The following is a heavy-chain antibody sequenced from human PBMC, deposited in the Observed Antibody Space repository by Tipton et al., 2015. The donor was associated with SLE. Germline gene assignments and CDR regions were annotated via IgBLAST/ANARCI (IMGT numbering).Heavy chain of an antibody. D-gene: IGHD4-23*01. CDR1: GFTFSSYG. CDR2: IWYDGSNK. Sequence: RSLRLSCAASGFTFSSYGMHWVRQAPGKGLEWVAVIWYDGSNKYYADSVKGRFTISRDNSKNTLYLQMNSLRIEDTAVYYCAKVVKEPPSFAFDMWGQGTMVTVSS. V-gene: IGHV3-30*18. J-gene: IGHJ3*02. CDR3: AKVVKEPPSFAFDM.